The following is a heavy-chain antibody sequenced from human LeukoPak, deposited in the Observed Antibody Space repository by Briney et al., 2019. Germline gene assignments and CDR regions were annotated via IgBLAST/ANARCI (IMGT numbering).Heavy chain of an antibody. D-gene: IGHD7-27*01. V-gene: IGHV4-59*01. CDR1: GGSISSYY. J-gene: IGHJ5*02. Sequence: SETLSLTCTVSGGSISSYYWSWTRQPPGKGLEWIGYIYYSGSTNYNPSLKSRVTISVDTSKNQFSLKLSSVTAADTAVYYCARDSGPLFDPWGHGTLVTVSS. CDR2: IYYSGST. CDR3: ARDSGPLFDP.